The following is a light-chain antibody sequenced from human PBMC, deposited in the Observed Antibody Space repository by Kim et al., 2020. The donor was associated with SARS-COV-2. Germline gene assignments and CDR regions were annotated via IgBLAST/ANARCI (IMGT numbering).Light chain of an antibody. CDR3: CSYAGSYTLV. CDR1: SSDIGNYNY. J-gene: IGLJ2*01. Sequence: GQSVTISCTGTSSDIGNYNYVTWYQQHPGKAPKVMIYDVTKRPSGVPDRFSGSKSGNTASLTISGLQAEDEADYHCCSYAGSYTLVFGGGTKLTVL. CDR2: DVT. V-gene: IGLV2-11*03.